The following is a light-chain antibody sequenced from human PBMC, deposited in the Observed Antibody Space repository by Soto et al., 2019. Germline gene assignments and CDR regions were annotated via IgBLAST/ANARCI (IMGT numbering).Light chain of an antibody. CDR2: KAS. CDR3: QHYNTYST. V-gene: IGKV1-5*03. Sequence: DIQMTQSPSTLSASLGDRVIITCRASQSISSWLAWYQQKPGKAPKLLIYKASSLESGVPSRFSGSGSGTEFTLTISSLQPYDFATYYCQHYNTYSTFGQGTKVDI. CDR1: QSISSW. J-gene: IGKJ1*01.